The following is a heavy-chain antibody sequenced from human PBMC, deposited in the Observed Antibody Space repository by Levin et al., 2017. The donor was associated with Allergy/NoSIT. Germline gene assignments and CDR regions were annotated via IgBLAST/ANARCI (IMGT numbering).Heavy chain of an antibody. Sequence: GSLRLSCAVSGYSISSGYYWGWIRQPPGKGLEWIGNIYHSGSTYQNPSLKSRVTMSVDTSKNQFSLKLNSVTAADTAVYYCARVAVTGTTAYFQHWGQGTLVTVSS. D-gene: IGHD6-19*01. J-gene: IGHJ1*01. CDR3: ARVAVTGTTAYFQH. V-gene: IGHV4-38-2*01. CDR2: IYHSGST. CDR1: GYSISSGYY.